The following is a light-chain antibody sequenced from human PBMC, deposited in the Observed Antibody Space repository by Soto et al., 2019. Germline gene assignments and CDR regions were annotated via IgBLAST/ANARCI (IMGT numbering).Light chain of an antibody. Sequence: QMTQCPSTLSGSGVDRVKLTSRASQTISSWLAWYQQKPGKAPKLLIYKASTLKSGVPSRFSGSGSGTEFTLTISSLQPDDFATYYCQHYNSYSEAFGQGTKVDIK. CDR2: KAS. V-gene: IGKV1-5*03. CDR1: QTISSW. CDR3: QHYNSYSEA. J-gene: IGKJ1*01.